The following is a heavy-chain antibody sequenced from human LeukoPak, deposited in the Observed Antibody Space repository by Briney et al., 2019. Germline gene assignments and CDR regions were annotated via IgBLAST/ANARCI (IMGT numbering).Heavy chain of an antibody. Sequence: GGSLRLSCAASGFTFSSYAMSWVRQAPGKGLEWVSAISGSGGSTYYADSVKGRFTISRDNSKNALYLQMNSLRSEDTARYYCAKDPNRMWFDGDYVDYWGQGTLVTVSS. CDR2: ISGSGGST. CDR1: GFTFSSYA. CDR3: AKDPNRMWFDGDYVDY. V-gene: IGHV3-23*01. J-gene: IGHJ4*02. D-gene: IGHD3-10*01.